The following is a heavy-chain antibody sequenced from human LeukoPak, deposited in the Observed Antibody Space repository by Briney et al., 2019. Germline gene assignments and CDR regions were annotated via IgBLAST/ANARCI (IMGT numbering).Heavy chain of an antibody. CDR3: AKGRDYYDSSGYCDY. CDR1: GFTFSSYS. J-gene: IGHJ4*02. Sequence: PGGSLRLSCAASGFTFSSYSMNWVRQAPGKGLEWVSAISGSGGSTYYADSVKGRFTISRDNSKNTLYLQMNSLRAEDTAVYYCAKGRDYYDSSGYCDYWGQGTLVTVSS. D-gene: IGHD3-22*01. V-gene: IGHV3-23*01. CDR2: ISGSGGST.